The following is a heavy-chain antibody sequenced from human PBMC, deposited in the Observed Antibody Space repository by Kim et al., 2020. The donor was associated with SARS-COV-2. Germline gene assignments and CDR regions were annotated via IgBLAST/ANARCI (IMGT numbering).Heavy chain of an antibody. D-gene: IGHD6-13*01. CDR2: IKQDGSEK. CDR3: ARDIRSSWYNWFDP. Sequence: GGSLRLSCAASGFTFSSYWMSWVRQAPGKGLEWVANIKQDGSEKYYVDSVKGRFTISRDNAKNSLYLQMNSLRAEDTAVYYCARDIRSSWYNWFDPWGQGTLVTVSS. CDR1: GFTFSSYW. J-gene: IGHJ5*02. V-gene: IGHV3-7*03.